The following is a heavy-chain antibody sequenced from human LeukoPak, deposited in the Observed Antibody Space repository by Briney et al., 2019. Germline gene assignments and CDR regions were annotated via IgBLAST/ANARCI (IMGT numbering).Heavy chain of an antibody. Sequence: SETLSLTCTVSGGSISSYYWSWIRQPPGKGLEGIGYIYYSGSTNYNPSLKSRVTISVDTSKNQFSLKLSSVTAADTAVYYCARAAPGSWVPNDAFDIWGQGTMVTVSS. J-gene: IGHJ3*02. V-gene: IGHV4-59*01. CDR1: GGSISSYY. CDR2: IYYSGST. D-gene: IGHD1-26*01. CDR3: ARAAPGSWVPNDAFDI.